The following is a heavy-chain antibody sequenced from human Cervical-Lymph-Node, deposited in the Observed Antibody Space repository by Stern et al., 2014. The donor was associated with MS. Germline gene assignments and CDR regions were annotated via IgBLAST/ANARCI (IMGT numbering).Heavy chain of an antibody. CDR3: ARVTGRSSTYGMDV. CDR1: GFTVSSNY. J-gene: IGHJ6*02. V-gene: IGHV3-53*01. CDR2: IYSDGRT. Sequence: VQLVQSGGGLIQPGGSLRLSCAASGFTVSSNYMSWIRQAPGKGLEWVSVIYSDGRTYFADSVKGRFTISRDISKDTLYLQMNSLRAEDTAVYYCARVTGRSSTYGMDVWGQGTTVTVSS. D-gene: IGHD1-26*01.